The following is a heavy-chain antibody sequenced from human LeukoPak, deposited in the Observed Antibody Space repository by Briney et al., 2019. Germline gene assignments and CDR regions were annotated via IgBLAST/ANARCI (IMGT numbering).Heavy chain of an antibody. D-gene: IGHD6-13*01. V-gene: IGHV3-21*01. CDR1: GFTFSSYS. Sequence: GGSLRLSCAASGFTFSSYSMNWVRQAPGKGLEWVSSISSSSSYIYYADSVKGRFTISRDNAKNSLYLQMNSLRDEDTAVYYCATTCSSSGHCFDYWGQGTLVTVSS. CDR2: ISSSSSYI. CDR3: ATTCSSSGHCFDY. J-gene: IGHJ4*02.